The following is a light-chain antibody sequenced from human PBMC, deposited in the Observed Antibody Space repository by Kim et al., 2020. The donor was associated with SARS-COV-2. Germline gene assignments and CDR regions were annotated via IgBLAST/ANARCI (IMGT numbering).Light chain of an antibody. CDR3: QQYDNLPT. CDR2: DAT. Sequence: SASVGDTVTITCQASQDINNHLNWYQHKPGKAPNLLIHDATKLETGVPSRFSGSGSGTDFTLTISSLQPEDIATYYCQQYDNLPTFGGGTKVDIK. CDR1: QDINNH. V-gene: IGKV1-33*01. J-gene: IGKJ4*01.